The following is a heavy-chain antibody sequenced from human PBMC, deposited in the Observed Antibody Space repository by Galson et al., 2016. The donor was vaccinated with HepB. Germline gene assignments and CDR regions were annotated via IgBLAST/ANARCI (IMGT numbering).Heavy chain of an antibody. Sequence: PALVKPTQTLTLTCTFSGFSLSTSGVGVGWICQPPGKALEWLALIYWDGDKRYSPSLKSRLTITKDTSKNQVFLTTTNMDPVDTATYYCVTGNCSGGSCYQSDYWGQGTLVTVSS. V-gene: IGHV2-5*02. CDR2: IYWDGDK. CDR3: VTGNCSGGSCYQSDY. CDR1: GFSLSTSGVG. D-gene: IGHD2-15*01. J-gene: IGHJ4*02.